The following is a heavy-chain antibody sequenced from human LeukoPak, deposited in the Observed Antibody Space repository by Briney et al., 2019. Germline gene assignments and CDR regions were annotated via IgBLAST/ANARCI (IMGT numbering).Heavy chain of an antibody. CDR2: VQPNSGGT. D-gene: IGHD3-16*01. CDR3: ARAIPSQVLFSIHGLDV. CDR1: GGTFSSYA. V-gene: IGHV1-2*02. J-gene: IGHJ6*02. Sequence: ASVKVSCKASGGTFSSYAISWVRQAPGQGLEWMGWVQPNSGGTKYAQKFQDRVTMTRDTSNTTAYMQLNRLRSDDTAVYYCARAIPSQVLFSIHGLDVWGPGTTVIASS.